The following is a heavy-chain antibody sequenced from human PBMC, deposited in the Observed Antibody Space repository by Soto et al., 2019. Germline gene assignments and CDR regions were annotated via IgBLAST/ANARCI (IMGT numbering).Heavy chain of an antibody. D-gene: IGHD2-15*01. CDR2: ISAYKRNT. CDR1: GYTFTSFG. J-gene: IGHJ3*02. Sequence: QVPLVQSGAEVKNPAASVKVSCKASGYTFTSFGISWVRQAPGQGLERMGWISAYKRNTNYAEVLPGKGTMTTDTSTSTAYMELRSLRSDDTAVYYCARDHRGGTDAFEIWGRGTMVTVYS. V-gene: IGHV1-18*01. CDR3: ARDHRGGTDAFEI.